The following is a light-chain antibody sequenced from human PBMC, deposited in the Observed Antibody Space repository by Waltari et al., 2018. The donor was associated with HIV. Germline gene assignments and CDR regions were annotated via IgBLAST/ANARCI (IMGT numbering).Light chain of an antibody. J-gene: IGLJ2*01. V-gene: IGLV2-14*01. CDR1: SSDVGGYNS. CDR3: SSYTRSSTHVV. Sequence: QSALTQPASVSGSPGQSLTLSCTGPSSDVGGYNSLSWYQQHPGKAPKLMIYEVSNRPAGVSNRFSGSKSGNTASLTISGLQAEDEADYYCSSYTRSSTHVVFGGGTKLTVL. CDR2: EVS.